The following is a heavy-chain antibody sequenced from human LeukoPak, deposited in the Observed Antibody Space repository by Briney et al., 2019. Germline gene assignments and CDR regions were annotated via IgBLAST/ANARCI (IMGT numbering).Heavy chain of an antibody. CDR3: ARLEGSGWPHYYYYGMDV. CDR2: IYYSGST. Sequence: SETLSLTCTVSGGSISSSSYYWGWIRQPPGKGLEWIGSIYYSGSTYYNPSLKSRVTISVDTSKNQFSLKLSSVTAADTAVYYCARLEGSGWPHYYYYGMDVWGQGTTVTVSS. J-gene: IGHJ6*02. CDR1: GGSISSSSYY. V-gene: IGHV4-39*01. D-gene: IGHD6-19*01.